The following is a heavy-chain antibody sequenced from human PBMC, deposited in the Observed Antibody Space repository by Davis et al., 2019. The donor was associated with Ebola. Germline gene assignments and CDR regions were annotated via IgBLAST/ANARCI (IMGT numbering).Heavy chain of an antibody. J-gene: IGHJ5*02. D-gene: IGHD6-19*01. CDR2: ISYDGSKK. V-gene: IGHV3-30*03. CDR1: GFTFSRSG. Sequence: GGSLRLSCAASGFTFSRSGMHWVRQAPGKGLEWVAVISYDGSKKYYSDSVKGRFRISRDNSENTLHLQMDGLGHEDTAVYYCARDRGTYDSGWYASGLDHWGQGILVSV. CDR3: ARDRGTYDSGWYASGLDH.